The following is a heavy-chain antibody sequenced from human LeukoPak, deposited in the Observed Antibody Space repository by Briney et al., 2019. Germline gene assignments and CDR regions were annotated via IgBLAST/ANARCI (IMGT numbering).Heavy chain of an antibody. CDR1: GFTFSSYS. D-gene: IGHD3-10*01. CDR3: ANFYYGSGTDPSSVTY. CDR2: ISSSSSYI. J-gene: IGHJ4*02. Sequence: PGGSLRLSCAASGFTFSSYSMNWVRQAPGKGLEWVSSISSSSSYIYYADSVKGRFTISRDNAKNSLYLQMNSLRAEDTAVYYCANFYYGSGTDPSSVTYWGQGTLVTVSS. V-gene: IGHV3-21*01.